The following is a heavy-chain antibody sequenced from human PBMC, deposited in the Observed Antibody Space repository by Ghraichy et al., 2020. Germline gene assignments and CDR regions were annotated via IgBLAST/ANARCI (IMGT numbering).Heavy chain of an antibody. CDR3: ARDRGSSFWSDYYKGLFDY. J-gene: IGHJ4*02. V-gene: IGHV3-7*03. CDR2: IKQDGSKK. CDR1: GLMFSPNT. D-gene: IGHD3-3*01. Sequence: GGSLRLSCVASGLMFSPNTMNWVRQAPGKGLEWVANIKQDGSKKYYVDSVKGRFTISRDNAKNSLYLQMNSLRAEDTAMYYCARDRGSSFWSDYYKGLFDYWGQGTLVTVSS.